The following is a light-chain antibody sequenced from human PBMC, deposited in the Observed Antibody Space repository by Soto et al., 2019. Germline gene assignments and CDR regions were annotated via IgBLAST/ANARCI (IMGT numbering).Light chain of an antibody. J-gene: IGLJ7*01. V-gene: IGLV1-44*01. CDR3: GAWDDSLDAAV. CDR1: SSNIGSNP. Sequence: QSVLSQPPSASGTPGQRVTISCSGSSSNIGSNPVTWYQQFPGTAPRLLIYSNDQRPSGVPDRFSGSKSGTSASLAIGLQSEDEADYYCGAWDDSLDAAVFGGGTQLTVL. CDR2: SND.